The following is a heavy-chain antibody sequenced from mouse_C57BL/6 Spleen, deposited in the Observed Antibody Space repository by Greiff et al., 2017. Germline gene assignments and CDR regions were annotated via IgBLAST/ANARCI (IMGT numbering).Heavy chain of an antibody. CDR1: GYAFSSSW. J-gene: IGHJ4*01. V-gene: IGHV1-82*01. CDR2: IYPGDGDT. D-gene: IGHD2-10*02. Sequence: QVQLQQSGPELVKPGASVKISCKASGYAFSSSWMNWVKQRPGKGLEWIGRIYPGDGDTNYNGKFKGKATLTADKSSSTAYMQLSSLTSEDSAVYFCARRYGNYDAMDYWGQGTSVTVSS. CDR3: ARRYGNYDAMDY.